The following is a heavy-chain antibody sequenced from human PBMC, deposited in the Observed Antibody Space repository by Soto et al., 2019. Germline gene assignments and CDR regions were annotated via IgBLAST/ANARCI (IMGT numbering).Heavy chain of an antibody. Sequence: GGSLRLSCAASGFTFSSYGMHWVRQAPGKGLEWVAVIWYDGSNKYYADSVKGRFTISRDNSKNTLYLQMNSLRAEDTAVYYCARWRTSSGWYSWDYWGQGTLVTVSS. CDR1: GFTFSSYG. D-gene: IGHD6-19*01. CDR3: ARWRTSSGWYSWDY. V-gene: IGHV3-33*01. J-gene: IGHJ4*02. CDR2: IWYDGSNK.